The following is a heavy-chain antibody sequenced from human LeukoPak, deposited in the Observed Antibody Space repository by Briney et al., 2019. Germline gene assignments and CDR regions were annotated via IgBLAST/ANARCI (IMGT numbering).Heavy chain of an antibody. CDR1: GFTFNNYW. V-gene: IGHV3-7*01. CDR3: VRDGGVSGYDLLDY. CDR2: INQDGSEE. Sequence: GGSLRLSCAACGFTFNNYWMTWVRQAPGKGREWVAHINQDGSEEHYMDSAKARFTISRDNAKSSLSLQMNSLRAEDTAVYYCVRDGGVSGYDLLDYWGQGTLVTVSS. D-gene: IGHD5-12*01. J-gene: IGHJ4*02.